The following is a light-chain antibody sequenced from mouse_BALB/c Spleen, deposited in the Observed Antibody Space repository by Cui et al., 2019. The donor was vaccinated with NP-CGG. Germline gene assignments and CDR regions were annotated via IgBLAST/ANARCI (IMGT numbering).Light chain of an antibody. CDR1: TGVVTTSNY. J-gene: IGLJ1*01. Sequence: QAVVTQVSALTTSPGETVTLTCRSSTGVVTTSNYANWVQEKPDHLFTGLMGGTNNRAPGVPARFSGSLIGDKAALTITGAQTEDEAIYFCALWYSNHWVFGGGTKLTVL. CDR3: ALWYSNHWV. CDR2: GTN. V-gene: IGLV1*01.